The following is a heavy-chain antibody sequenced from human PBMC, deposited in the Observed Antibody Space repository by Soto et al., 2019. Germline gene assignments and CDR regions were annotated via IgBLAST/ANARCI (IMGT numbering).Heavy chain of an antibody. Sequence: GGSLRLSCAASGFTFSSYAMSWVRQAPGKGLEWVSAISGSGGSTYYADSVKGRFTISRDNSKNTLYLQMNSLRAEDTAVYYCAKLTERLFTVRGVYFDYWGQGTLVTVSS. D-gene: IGHD3-10*01. V-gene: IGHV3-23*01. CDR2: ISGSGGST. CDR1: GFTFSSYA. CDR3: AKLTERLFTVRGVYFDY. J-gene: IGHJ4*02.